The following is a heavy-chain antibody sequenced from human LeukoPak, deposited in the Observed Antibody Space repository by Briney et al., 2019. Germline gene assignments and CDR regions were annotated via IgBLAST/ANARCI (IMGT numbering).Heavy chain of an antibody. J-gene: IGHJ4*02. V-gene: IGHV4-34*01. CDR1: GGSFSGYY. CDR3: ARDRHWTNDWVFDY. Sequence: SETLSLTCAVYGGSFSGYYWSWIRQPPGKGLEWIGEINHSGSTTYNPSLKSRVTISVDTSKNQFSLKLSSVNAADTAVYYCARDRHWTNDWVFDYWGQGTLVTVSS. CDR2: INHSGST. D-gene: IGHD1/OR15-1a*01.